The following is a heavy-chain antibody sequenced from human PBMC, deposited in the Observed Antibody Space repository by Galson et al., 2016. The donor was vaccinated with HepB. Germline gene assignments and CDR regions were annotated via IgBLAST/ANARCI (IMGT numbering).Heavy chain of an antibody. J-gene: IGHJ6*04. CDR1: GFSFRSYT. D-gene: IGHD4-17*01. CDR3: ARHIPTVTMPPYFYGLDV. V-gene: IGHV3-30*14. CDR2: TSYDGGIK. Sequence: SLRLSCAASGFSFRSYTMHWVRQAPGKGLEWVGLTSYDGGIKFYAESVRGRFTISRDNSKNTLYVQMNSLRPEDTAVYYCARHIPTVTMPPYFYGLDVWGKGTTVTVSS.